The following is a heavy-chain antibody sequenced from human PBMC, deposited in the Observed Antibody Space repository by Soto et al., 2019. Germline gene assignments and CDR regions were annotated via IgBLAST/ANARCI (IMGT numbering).Heavy chain of an antibody. D-gene: IGHD2-2*01. J-gene: IGHJ6*02. V-gene: IGHV2-70*11. Sequence: SGPTLVNPTQTLTLACSFSGFSLSTSGMCVSWIRQPPGKALEWLARIDWDDGKYYSTSLKTRLTISKDTSKNQVVLTMTNMDPVDTATYYCARTPVVLVPAAMPAHYYYGMDVWGQGTTVTVSS. CDR2: IDWDDGK. CDR3: ARTPVVLVPAAMPAHYYYGMDV. CDR1: GFSLSTSGMC.